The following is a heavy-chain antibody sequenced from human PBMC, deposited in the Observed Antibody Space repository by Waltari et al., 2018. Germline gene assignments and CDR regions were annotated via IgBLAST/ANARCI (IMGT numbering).Heavy chain of an antibody. CDR2: IYTSATT. D-gene: IGHD6-13*01. CDR1: GASVNDYY. J-gene: IGHJ6*03. V-gene: IGHV4-4*07. Sequence: QLQESGPGLVKPSETLSLTCAVSGASVNDYYWNWIRQPAGKGLEWIASIYTSATTYYNPSLKGRVAISLDTSQSQVSLTLSSVTVADTAVYYCARRAAIAATGPTYYMDVWGKGTTVTVSS. CDR3: ARRAAIAATGPTYYMDV.